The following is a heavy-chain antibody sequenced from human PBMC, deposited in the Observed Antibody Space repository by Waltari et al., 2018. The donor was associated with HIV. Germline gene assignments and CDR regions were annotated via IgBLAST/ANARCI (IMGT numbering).Heavy chain of an antibody. V-gene: IGHV6-1*02. J-gene: IGHJ4*02. CDR1: GDSLTSNTAA. CDR2: TCRRSEGHH. CDR3: ARDGFGFDF. Sequence: QVQLVQSGPGLVKPSQTLSVSCGLPGDSLTSNTAAWKWIGMCPSSGLGWRGRTCRRSEGHHDQAVPLQGRLRIEADTSHNRVTLHLNSVTPEDTAIYFCARDGFGFDFWGQGTLVTVS. D-gene: IGHD3-10*01.